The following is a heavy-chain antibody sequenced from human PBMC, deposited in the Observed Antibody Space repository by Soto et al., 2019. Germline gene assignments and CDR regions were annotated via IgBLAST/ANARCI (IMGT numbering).Heavy chain of an antibody. J-gene: IGHJ4*02. CDR3: AKDHLPSTVTTPGY. CDR1: GFTFSTYG. CDR2: ISYDGNNK. D-gene: IGHD4-17*01. V-gene: IGHV3-30*18. Sequence: QVQLVESGGGVVQPGRSLRLSCAASGFTFSTYGMHWVRQAPGKGLEWVAVISYDGNNKYYADSVKGRFTIARDNSKNTLVLQMDSLRAEDTAVYYCAKDHLPSTVTTPGYWGQGTLVTVSS.